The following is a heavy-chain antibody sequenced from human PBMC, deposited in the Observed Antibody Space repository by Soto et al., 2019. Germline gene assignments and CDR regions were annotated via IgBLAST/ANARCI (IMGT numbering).Heavy chain of an antibody. CDR2: IIPIFGTA. V-gene: IGHV1-69*13. Sequence: GSSLKVSCKASGGTFSSSAISWVRQAPGQGLEWMGGIIPIFGTANYAQKFQGRVTITADESTSTAYMELSSLRSEDTAVYYCARAGLTSGYYHRNAFHISGPGTMVTV. D-gene: IGHD3-22*01. CDR1: GGTFSSSA. J-gene: IGHJ3*02. CDR3: ARAGLTSGYYHRNAFHI.